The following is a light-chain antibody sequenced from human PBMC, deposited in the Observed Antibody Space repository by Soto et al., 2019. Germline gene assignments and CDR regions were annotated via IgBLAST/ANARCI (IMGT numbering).Light chain of an antibody. Sequence: QSVLTQPASVSGSPGQSITISCTGTSSDVGSYNLVSWYQQHPGKAPKLMIYEGSKRPSGVSNRFSGSKSGNTASLTISGLQAEDDADYYCCSYAGSSLGVFGTVTKVTVL. CDR1: SSDVGSYNL. J-gene: IGLJ1*01. CDR2: EGS. V-gene: IGLV2-23*01. CDR3: CSYAGSSLGV.